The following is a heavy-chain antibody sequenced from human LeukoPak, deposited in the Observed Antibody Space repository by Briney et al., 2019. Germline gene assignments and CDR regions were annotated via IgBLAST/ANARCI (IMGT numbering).Heavy chain of an antibody. CDR1: GFTFSSYW. Sequence: GGSLRLSCAASGFTFSSYWMSWVRQAPGKGLEWVANIKQDGSEKYYVDSVKGRFTISRDNAKNSLYLQMNSLRAEDTAVYYCARIRHVLLWFGEQREYFQHWGQGTLVTVSS. CDR2: IKQDGSEK. D-gene: IGHD3-10*01. V-gene: IGHV3-7*01. CDR3: ARIRHVLLWFGEQREYFQH. J-gene: IGHJ1*01.